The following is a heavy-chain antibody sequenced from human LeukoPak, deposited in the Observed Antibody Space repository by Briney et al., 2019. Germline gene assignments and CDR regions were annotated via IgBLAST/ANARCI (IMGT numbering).Heavy chain of an antibody. D-gene: IGHD3-3*01. CDR1: GFSFTSYW. V-gene: IGHV3-7*03. J-gene: IGHJ4*02. Sequence: GGSLRLSCAASGFSFTSYWMSWVRQAPGKGLEWVAKIKLDGSAKYYVHSVKGRFTITRDNAKNSLYLQMNSLRAEDTAVYYCARRPHLDWWGQGTLVTVSS. CDR2: IKLDGSAK. CDR3: ARRPHLDW.